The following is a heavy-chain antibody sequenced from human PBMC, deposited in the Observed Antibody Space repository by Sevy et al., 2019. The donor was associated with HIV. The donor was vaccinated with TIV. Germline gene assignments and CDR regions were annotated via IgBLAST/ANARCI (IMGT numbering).Heavy chain of an antibody. CDR2: IYYNGHI. V-gene: IGHV4-59*11. CDR1: GGSITSLY. J-gene: IGHJ4*02. D-gene: IGHD1-26*01. Sequence: SETLSLTCTVSGGSITSLYWNWIRQPPGKGLEWIANIYYNGHINYNPSLKSRFTISLDTSKNQFSLRRSSVTAADTAMYYCAGENAWGRGYSWGQGTLVTVSS. CDR3: AGENAWGRGYS.